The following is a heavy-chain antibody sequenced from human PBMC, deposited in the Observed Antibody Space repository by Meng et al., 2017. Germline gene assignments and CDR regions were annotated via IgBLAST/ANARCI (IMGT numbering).Heavy chain of an antibody. V-gene: IGHV1-2*06. CDR1: GYNFPDYY. Sequence: VQRCQSGREVKTPGANMTASCNTSGYNFPDYYITWVRQAPGQGLEWMGRIDPKNGDTHYAQKFQGRVTMTGDTSISTAYMDLSGLRSDDTAVYYCARDEDISAAGKLFGDYWGQGTLVTVSS. J-gene: IGHJ4*02. CDR3: ARDEDISAAGKLFGDY. CDR2: IDPKNGDT. D-gene: IGHD6-13*01.